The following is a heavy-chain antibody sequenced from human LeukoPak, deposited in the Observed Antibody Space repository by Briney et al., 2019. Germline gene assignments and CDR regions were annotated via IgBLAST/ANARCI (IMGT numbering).Heavy chain of an antibody. D-gene: IGHD2-2*01. V-gene: IGHV3-53*01. Sequence: GGSLRLSCAASGFTVSSSYISWVRQAPGKGLEWVSAIYSGGTAYYANSVKGRFTISRDNSKNMLYLLMNSLRAEDTAIYHCARQTGASTNFDNWGQGTLVTVSS. CDR3: ARQTGASTNFDN. CDR1: GFTVSSSY. J-gene: IGHJ4*02. CDR2: IYSGGTA.